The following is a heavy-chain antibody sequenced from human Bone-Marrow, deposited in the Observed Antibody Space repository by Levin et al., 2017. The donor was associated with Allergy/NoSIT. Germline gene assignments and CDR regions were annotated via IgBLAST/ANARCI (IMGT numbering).Heavy chain of an antibody. V-gene: IGHV3-23*01. D-gene: IGHD5/OR15-5a*01. CDR3: AKESDPLRLGFYFDS. CDR2: LSSSGGAP. CDR1: GFPFSTFA. J-gene: IGHJ4*02. Sequence: GGSLRLSCAASGFPFSTFALSWVRQAPGRGLEWVSALSSSGGAPYYADSVKGRFTISRDNSKNTLFLQMNSLRVEDTAVYYCAKESDPLRLGFYFDSWGQGTLVTVSS.